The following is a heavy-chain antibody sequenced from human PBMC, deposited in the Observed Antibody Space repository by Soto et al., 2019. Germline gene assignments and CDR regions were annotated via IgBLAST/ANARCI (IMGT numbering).Heavy chain of an antibody. CDR2: YFDSGRN. J-gene: IGHJ4*02. Sequence: QVQLQESGPGLVKPSETLSLTCNVSSVPITEYSWSWVRQSPGKGLEWIGNYFDSGRNVYNPSLKGRVTISVATSKNLFSLKLSSVTAADTSVYHCARGGSMIRGRNFFDAWGQGVPVTVSS. CDR3: ARGGSMIRGRNFFDA. V-gene: IGHV4-59*01. CDR1: SVPITEYS. D-gene: IGHD3-10*01.